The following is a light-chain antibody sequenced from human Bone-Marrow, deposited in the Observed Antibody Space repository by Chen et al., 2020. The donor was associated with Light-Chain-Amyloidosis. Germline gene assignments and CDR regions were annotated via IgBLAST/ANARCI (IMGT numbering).Light chain of an antibody. CDR3: QQTYSTPIT. J-gene: IGKJ5*01. CDR1: QSISSY. V-gene: IGKV1-39*01. CDR2: AAS. Sequence: EIQMTQSPSSLSASVGARVTITCRASQSISSYLNWYQQKPGKAPKLLIYAASSLQRGFPSRFTGSVSETDFTLTISSLQSEDFATYYCQQTYSTPITFGQGTRLEIK.